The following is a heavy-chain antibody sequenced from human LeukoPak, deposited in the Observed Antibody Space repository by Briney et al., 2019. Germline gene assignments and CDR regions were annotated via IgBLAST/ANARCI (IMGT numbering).Heavy chain of an antibody. CDR3: ARDVTGTTYYYYYMDV. Sequence: SETLSLTCAVSGGSISSYYWSWIRQPAGKGPEWIGRIYTSGSTNYNPSLKSRVTMSVDTSKNQFSLKLSSVTAADTAVYYCARDVTGTTYYYYYMDVWGKGTTVTVSS. CDR2: IYTSGST. D-gene: IGHD1/OR15-1a*01. CDR1: GGSISSYY. J-gene: IGHJ6*03. V-gene: IGHV4-4*07.